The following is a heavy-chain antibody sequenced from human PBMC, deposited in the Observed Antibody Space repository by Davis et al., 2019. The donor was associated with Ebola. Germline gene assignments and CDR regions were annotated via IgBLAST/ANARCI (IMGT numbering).Heavy chain of an antibody. CDR3: ARDLDYYDSSGYSHYFDY. D-gene: IGHD3-22*01. V-gene: IGHV3-21*01. CDR1: GFTFSSYS. CDR2: ISSSSSYI. J-gene: IGHJ4*02. Sequence: GESLKTSCAASGFTFSSYSMNWVRQAPGKGLEWVSSISSSSSYIYYADSVKGRFTISRDNAKNSLYLQMNSLRAEDTAVYYCARDLDYYDSSGYSHYFDYWGQGTLVTVSS.